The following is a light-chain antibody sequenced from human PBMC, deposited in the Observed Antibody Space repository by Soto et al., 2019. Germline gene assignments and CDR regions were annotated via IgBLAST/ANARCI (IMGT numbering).Light chain of an antibody. J-gene: IGKJ2*01. CDR2: DAS. V-gene: IGKV3-11*01. CDR1: KSVGTY. CDR3: QQYNNWPPYT. Sequence: ENVLTQSPGTLSLSTGEIATLSCRASKSVGTYLAWNQHKPGQAPRLLIFDASKRATGIPARFSGSGSGTDFTLTISSLQSGDFAVYYCQQYNNWPPYTFGQGTKLEIK.